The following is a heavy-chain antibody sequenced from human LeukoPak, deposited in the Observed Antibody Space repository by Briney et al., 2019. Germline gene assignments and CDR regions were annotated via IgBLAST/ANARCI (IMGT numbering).Heavy chain of an antibody. CDR2: ISGNGGTT. D-gene: IGHD3-10*01. J-gene: IGHJ4*02. Sequence: GGSLRLSCAASGFTFSSYDMQWVRQAPGKGLEYVSAISGNGGTTYYANSVKGRFTISRDNSKNTLYLQMNSLRAEDTAVYYCAKDTVWFGYFDYWGQGTLVTVSS. CDR1: GFTFSSYD. CDR3: AKDTVWFGYFDY. V-gene: IGHV3-64*01.